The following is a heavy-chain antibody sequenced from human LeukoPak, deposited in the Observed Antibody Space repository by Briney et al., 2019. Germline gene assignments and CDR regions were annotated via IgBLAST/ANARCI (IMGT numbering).Heavy chain of an antibody. J-gene: IGHJ4*02. CDR2: VYYSGNT. Sequence: PSETLSLTCTVSGGSISSYYWSWIQQPPGKGLEWTGYVYYSGNTNYNPSLKSRVRISVDTSKNQFSLRLTSVTAADTAVYSCARVFYGSGSFGTFYFDSWGQGTLVTVSS. CDR1: GGSISSYY. D-gene: IGHD3-10*01. CDR3: ARVFYGSGSFGTFYFDS. V-gene: IGHV4-59*01.